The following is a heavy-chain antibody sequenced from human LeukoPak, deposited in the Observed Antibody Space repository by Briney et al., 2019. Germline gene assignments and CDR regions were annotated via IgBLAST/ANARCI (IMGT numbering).Heavy chain of an antibody. V-gene: IGHV1-18*01. Sequence: GASVKVSCKASGYTFTSYGISWVRQAPGQGLEWMGWISAYNGSTNYAQRLQGRVTMTTDTSTSTAYMELRSLRSDDTAVYYCARISPGAPKGSYYYGMDVWGQGTTVTVSS. J-gene: IGHJ6*02. CDR3: ARISPGAPKGSYYYGMDV. CDR2: ISAYNGST. D-gene: IGHD3-10*01. CDR1: GYTFTSYG.